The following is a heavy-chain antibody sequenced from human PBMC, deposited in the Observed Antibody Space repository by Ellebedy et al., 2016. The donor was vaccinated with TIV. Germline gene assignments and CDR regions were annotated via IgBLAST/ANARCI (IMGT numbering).Heavy chain of an antibody. D-gene: IGHD5-24*01. CDR2: IKQDGSEK. V-gene: IGHV3-7*01. Sequence: PGGSLRLSCAASGFSFSSYWMSWVRQAPGKGLEWVANIKQDGSEKYYVDSVKGRFTISRDNAKNSLYLQMNSLRAEDTAVYYCAKEVVEMATGSDASDIWGQGIMVTVSS. CDR3: AKEVVEMATGSDASDI. J-gene: IGHJ3*02. CDR1: GFSFSSYW.